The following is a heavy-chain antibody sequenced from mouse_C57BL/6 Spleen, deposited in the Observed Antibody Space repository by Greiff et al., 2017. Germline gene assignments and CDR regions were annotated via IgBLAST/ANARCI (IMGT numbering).Heavy chain of an antibody. V-gene: IGHV14-4*01. CDR2: IDPENGDT. D-gene: IGHD2-4*01. J-gene: IGHJ2*01. Sequence: EVQVVESGAELVRPGASVKLSCTASGFNIKDDYMHWVKQRPEQGLEWIGWIDPENGDTEYASKFQGKATITADTSSNTAYLQLSSLTSEDTAVYYCTLYDYGWGQGTTLTVSS. CDR3: TLYDYG. CDR1: GFNIKDDY.